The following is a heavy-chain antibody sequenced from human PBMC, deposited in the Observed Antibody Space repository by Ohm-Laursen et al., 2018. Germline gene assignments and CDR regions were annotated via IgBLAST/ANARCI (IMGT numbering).Heavy chain of an antibody. CDR2: INPSGGST. D-gene: IGHD6-13*01. V-gene: IGHV1-46*01. Sequence: ASVKVSCKASGYTFTSYYMHWVRQAPGQGLEWMGIINPSGGSTSYAQKFQGRVTMTRDTSTSTVYMELSSLRSEDTAVYHCARDTQLVHFDYWGQGTLVTVSS. CDR1: GYTFTSYY. J-gene: IGHJ4*02. CDR3: ARDTQLVHFDY.